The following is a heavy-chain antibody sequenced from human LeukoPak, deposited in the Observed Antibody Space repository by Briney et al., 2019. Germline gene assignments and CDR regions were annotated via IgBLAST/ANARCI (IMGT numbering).Heavy chain of an antibody. V-gene: IGHV3-33*01. CDR3: AREKRDCSGGSCYRALDY. CDR1: GFTYSSYG. CDR2: IWYDGSNK. Sequence: GGSLRLSCAASGFTYSSYGMHWVRQAPGKGLEWGAVIWYDGSNKYYADSVKGRFTISRDNSKITLSLQMNSLRAEDTAVYYCAREKRDCSGGSCYRALDYWGQGTLVTVSS. J-gene: IGHJ4*02. D-gene: IGHD2-15*01.